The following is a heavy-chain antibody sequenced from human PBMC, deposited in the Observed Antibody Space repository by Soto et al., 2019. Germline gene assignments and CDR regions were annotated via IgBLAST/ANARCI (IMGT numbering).Heavy chain of an antibody. V-gene: IGHV5-10-1*01. Sequence: GESLKISCKGSGYNFTDYWITWVRQMPGKGLEWMGRIDPSDSYTDYSPSFQGHVTISHDKSISTAYLQWSSLKASDTAIYYCTRRGYDILSGYYRGRGAMDVWGQGTTVTVSS. D-gene: IGHD3-9*01. CDR3: TRRGYDILSGYYRGRGAMDV. CDR1: GYNFTDYW. CDR2: IDPSDSYT. J-gene: IGHJ6*02.